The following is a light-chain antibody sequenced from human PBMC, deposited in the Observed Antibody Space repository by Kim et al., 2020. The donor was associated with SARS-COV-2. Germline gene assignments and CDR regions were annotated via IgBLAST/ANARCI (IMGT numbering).Light chain of an antibody. J-gene: IGKJ2*01. CDR3: QQYDLYPYT. CDR1: HSISTW. Sequence: SESVGDRVTISGRASHSISTWLAWFQQKPGKAPTLLIYKASNLQSGVPSRFSGSGSGTEFTLTISSLQPDDFATYFCQQYDLYPYTFGQGTKLGI. CDR2: KAS. V-gene: IGKV1-5*03.